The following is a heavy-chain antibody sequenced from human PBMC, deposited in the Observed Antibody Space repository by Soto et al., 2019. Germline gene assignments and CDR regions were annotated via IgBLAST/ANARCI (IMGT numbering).Heavy chain of an antibody. J-gene: IGHJ4*02. D-gene: IGHD2-21*02. CDR1: GNTFTNYY. CDR3: ARGGHVVVVTAAFDY. V-gene: IGHV1-46*01. CDR2: INPSGGHT. Sequence: QVQLMQSGAEVKKPGASVKVSCKASGNTFTNYYIHWVRQAPGQGLEWMGTINPSGGHTTYAQKFLGRVTMTRDTSTCTLYMELTSLISEDTAVYYCARGGHVVVVTAAFDYWGQGTLVTVSS.